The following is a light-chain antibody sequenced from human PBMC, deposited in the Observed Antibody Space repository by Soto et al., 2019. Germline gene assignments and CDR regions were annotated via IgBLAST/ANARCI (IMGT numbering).Light chain of an antibody. CDR3: SSYTSSSALGV. CDR1: SSDVGGYNY. J-gene: IGLJ2*01. Sequence: QSALTQPASVSGSPGQSITISCTGASSDVGGYNYVSWYQQHPGKAPKLMIYEVINRPSGVSNRFSGSKSGNTASLTISGLQAEDQADYYCSSYTSSSALGVFGGGTKLTVL. CDR2: EVI. V-gene: IGLV2-14*01.